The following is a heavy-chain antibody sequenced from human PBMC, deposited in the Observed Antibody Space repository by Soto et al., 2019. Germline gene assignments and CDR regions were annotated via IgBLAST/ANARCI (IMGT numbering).Heavy chain of an antibody. CDR2: IDPSDSYT. CDR1: GYSFTSYW. V-gene: IGHV5-10-1*01. D-gene: IGHD2-21*01. J-gene: IGHJ5*02. CDR3: ARHVVIPRGWFDP. Sequence: PGESLKISCKGSGYSFTSYWISWVRQMPGKGLEWMGRIDPSDSYTNYSPSFQGHVTISADKYISTAYLQWSSLKASDTAMYYCARHVVIPRGWFDPWGQGTLVTVSS.